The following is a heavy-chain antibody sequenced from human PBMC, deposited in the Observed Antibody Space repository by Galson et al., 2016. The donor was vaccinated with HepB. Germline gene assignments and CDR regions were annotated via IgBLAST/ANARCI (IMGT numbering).Heavy chain of an antibody. Sequence: SETLSLTCTVSGGSVSSGSNYWSWIRQPPGRGLEWIGYIHYSGSTNYNPSLKSRVTISGDTSKNQFSLRLNSVTPADTAVYYCARAFPAVTGWNWGQGTLVTVSS. CDR2: IHYSGST. V-gene: IGHV4-61*01. J-gene: IGHJ1*01. CDR1: GGSVSSGSNY. CDR3: ARAFPAVTGWN. D-gene: IGHD6-19*01.